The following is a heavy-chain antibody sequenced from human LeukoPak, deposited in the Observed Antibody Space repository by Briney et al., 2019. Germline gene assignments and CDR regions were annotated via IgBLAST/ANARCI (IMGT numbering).Heavy chain of an antibody. J-gene: IGHJ4*02. CDR3: ARDQYDSVWGSHRPYFDY. CDR1: GYTFTGHH. D-gene: IGHD3-16*02. Sequence: GASVKVSCKASGYTFTGHHIHWVRQAPGQGPERMGWISVYNGNPEYAQKFQGRVIMTTDTFTSTAYMELRSLRSDDTAVYYCARDQYDSVWGSHRPYFDYWGQGTLVTVSS. CDR2: ISVYNGNP. V-gene: IGHV1-18*04.